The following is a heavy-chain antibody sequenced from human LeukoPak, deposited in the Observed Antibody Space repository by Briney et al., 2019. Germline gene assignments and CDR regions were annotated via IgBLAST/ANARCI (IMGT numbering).Heavy chain of an antibody. Sequence: GRSLRLSCAASGFTFDDYAMHWVRQAPGKGLEWVSGISWNSGSIGYADSVKGRFTISRDNSRSSLFLQLNSLRTEDTALYFCAKRSGAPSNFDYWGQGVLVTVSS. CDR2: ISWNSGSI. CDR1: GFTFDDYA. CDR3: AKRSGAPSNFDY. J-gene: IGHJ4*02. V-gene: IGHV3-9*01. D-gene: IGHD1-1*01.